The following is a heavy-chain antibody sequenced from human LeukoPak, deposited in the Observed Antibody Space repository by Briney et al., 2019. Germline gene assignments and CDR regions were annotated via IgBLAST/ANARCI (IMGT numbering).Heavy chain of an antibody. CDR3: AKGHRLCTRGNCNSQVDY. CDR1: GFTFTSYG. CDR2: ISYDGRNK. D-gene: IGHD2-15*01. V-gene: IGHV3-30*18. Sequence: GGSLRLSCAASGFTFTSYGMYWVRQAPGKGLEWVAVISYDGRNKYYGDSVKGRFTISRDNSKNTLYLQMSSLRAEDTAACYCAKGHRLCTRGNCNSQVDYWGHGTLVTVSS. J-gene: IGHJ4*01.